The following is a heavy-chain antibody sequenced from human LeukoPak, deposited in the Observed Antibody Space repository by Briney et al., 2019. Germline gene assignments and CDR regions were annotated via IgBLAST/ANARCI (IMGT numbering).Heavy chain of an antibody. CDR3: ARQSSTDYYYYGLNV. CDR1: GDMVSSNSAA. CDR2: TYYRSKWHY. J-gene: IGHJ6*02. D-gene: IGHD1-1*01. Sequence: SQTLSLTCAISGDMVSSNSAAWNWIRQSPSRGLEWLGRTYYRSKWHYDYAESVKRRITVNPDTSKNQFSLQLNSVTPEDTAVYYCARQSSTDYYYYGLNVWGQGTTVAVSS. V-gene: IGHV6-1*01.